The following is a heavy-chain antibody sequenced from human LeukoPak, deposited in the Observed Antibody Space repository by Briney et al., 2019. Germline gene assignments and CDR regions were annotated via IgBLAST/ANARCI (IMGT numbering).Heavy chain of an antibody. CDR3: SWRHYYDSSGFDY. J-gene: IGHJ4*02. D-gene: IGHD3-22*01. V-gene: IGHV1-69*05. CDR1: GGTFSSYA. CDR2: IIPIFGTA. Sequence: SVKVSCKASGGTFSSYAISWVRQAPGQGLEWMGRIIPIFGTANYAQKFQGRVTITTDESTSTAYMELSSLRSEDTAVYYCSWRHYYDSSGFDYWGQGTLVTASS.